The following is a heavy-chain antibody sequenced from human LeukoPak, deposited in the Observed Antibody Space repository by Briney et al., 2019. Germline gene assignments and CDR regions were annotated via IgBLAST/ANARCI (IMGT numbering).Heavy chain of an antibody. J-gene: IGHJ5*02. V-gene: IGHV4-4*07. Sequence: PSETLSLTCTVSGRSISDYYWTWIRQSAGKGLEWIGRIYVSGSTKYNPSLNPSVKSRVTISVDVSKNQFSLRMSSVTAADTALYYCARDRYDSVYNWFDPWGQGILVTVSS. CDR3: ARDRYDSVYNWFDP. D-gene: IGHD3-22*01. CDR2: IYVSGST. CDR1: GRSISDYY.